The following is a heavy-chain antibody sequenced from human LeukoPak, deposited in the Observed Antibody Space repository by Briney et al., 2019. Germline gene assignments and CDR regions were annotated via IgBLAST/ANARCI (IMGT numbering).Heavy chain of an antibody. V-gene: IGHV3-21*01. CDR1: GFTFNNYS. J-gene: IGHJ1*01. CDR3: ARDLCE. CDR2: ISSRSNYI. Sequence: GGSLRPSCAASGFTFNNYSMNWVRQAPGKGLEWVSSISSRSNYIYYPDSVKGRFTISRDNAKNTLYLQMNSLRAEDTGVYYCARDLCEWGQGTLVTVSS.